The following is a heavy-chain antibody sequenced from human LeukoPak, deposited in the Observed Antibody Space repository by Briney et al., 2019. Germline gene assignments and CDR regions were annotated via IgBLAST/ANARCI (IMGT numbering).Heavy chain of an antibody. CDR1: GFTFSSYG. V-gene: IGHV3-30*02. J-gene: IGHJ4*02. CDR2: IQYDGSNK. D-gene: IGHD2-15*01. CDR3: AKDSAVVAATPENYFDY. Sequence: GGSLRLSCAASGFTFSSYGMHWVRQAPGKGLEWVAFIQYDGSNKYYTDSVKGRFTISRDNSRNTMYVQMNSLRPEDTAVYYCAKDSAVVAATPENYFDYWVQGTLVTVSS.